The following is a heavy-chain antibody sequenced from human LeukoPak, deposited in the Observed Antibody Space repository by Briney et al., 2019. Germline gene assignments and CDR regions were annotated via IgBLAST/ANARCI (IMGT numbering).Heavy chain of an antibody. D-gene: IGHD5-18*01. CDR1: GFTFSSYG. Sequence: GGSLRLSCAASGFTFSSYGIHWVRQAPGKGLEWVAFIRYDGSNKYYTDSVKGRFTISRDNSKNTQYLQMNSLRAEDTAVYYCARVDTAMGSADYWGQGTLVTVSS. CDR2: IRYDGSNK. J-gene: IGHJ4*02. CDR3: ARVDTAMGSADY. V-gene: IGHV3-30*02.